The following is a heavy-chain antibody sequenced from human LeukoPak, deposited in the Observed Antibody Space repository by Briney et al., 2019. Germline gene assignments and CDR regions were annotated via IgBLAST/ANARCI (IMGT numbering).Heavy chain of an antibody. Sequence: PGGSLRLSCAASGFTVSSNYMSWVRQAPGKGLEWVSVIYSGGSTYYADSVKGRFTISRDNSKNTLYLQMNSLRAEDTAVYYCAKDQAAGTLDYWGQGTLVTVSS. CDR2: IYSGGST. CDR3: AKDQAAGTLDY. V-gene: IGHV3-53*05. CDR1: GFTVSSNY. J-gene: IGHJ4*02. D-gene: IGHD6-13*01.